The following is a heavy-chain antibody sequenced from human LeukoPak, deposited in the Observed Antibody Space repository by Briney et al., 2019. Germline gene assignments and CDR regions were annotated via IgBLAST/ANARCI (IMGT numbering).Heavy chain of an antibody. Sequence: SETLSLTCSVSGGSISGFYWSWIRQPAGKGLEWIGRIYSRGNTNYNPSLRSRVTMSVDASKNQFSLRLRSVTAADTAIYYCVSEGTALFDYWGQGTLVTVSS. CDR3: VSEGTALFDY. D-gene: IGHD1-7*01. J-gene: IGHJ4*02. CDR2: IYSRGNT. CDR1: GGSISGFY. V-gene: IGHV4-4*07.